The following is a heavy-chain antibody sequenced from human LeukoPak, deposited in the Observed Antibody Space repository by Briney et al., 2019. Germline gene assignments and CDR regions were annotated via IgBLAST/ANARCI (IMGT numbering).Heavy chain of an antibody. J-gene: IGHJ4*02. CDR3: ARGWTYYYDSSGYYYGV. CDR2: IYYSGST. Sequence: SQTLSLTCTVSGGSISSGDYYWSWIRQPPGKGLEWIGYIYYSGSTYYNPSLKSRVTISVDTSKNQFSLKLSSVTAADTAVYYCARGWTYYYDSSGYYYGVWCQGTLVTVSS. D-gene: IGHD3-22*01. V-gene: IGHV4-30-4*01. CDR1: GGSISSGDYY.